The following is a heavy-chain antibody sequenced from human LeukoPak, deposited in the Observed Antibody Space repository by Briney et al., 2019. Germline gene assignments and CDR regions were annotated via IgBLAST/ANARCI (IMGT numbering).Heavy chain of an antibody. J-gene: IGHJ5*02. CDR2: ISSSSSYI. CDR3: ARGRLVRTAAALFDP. D-gene: IGHD6-25*01. CDR1: GFTFSSYS. V-gene: IGHV3-21*01. Sequence: PGGSLRLSCAASGFTFSSYSMNWVRQAPGKGLEWVSSISSSSSYIYYADSVKGRFTISRDNAKNSLYLQMNNLRAEDTAVFYCARGRLVRTAAALFDPWGQGTLVTVSS.